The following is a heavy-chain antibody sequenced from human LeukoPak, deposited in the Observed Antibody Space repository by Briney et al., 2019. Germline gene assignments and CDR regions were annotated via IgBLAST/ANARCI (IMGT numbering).Heavy chain of an antibody. J-gene: IGHJ4*02. CDR3: ARALSGTDFDY. CDR2: TQHSGSA. Sequence: PSRTLSLTCAVSGGSISRGDYSWSWIRQPPGKGLEWIGNTQHSGSAYYNPSLKSRVTMSVDRSKNQFSLKLSSVTAADTAVYYCARALSGTDFDYWGQGTLVTVSS. D-gene: IGHD1-26*01. CDR1: GGSISRGDYS. V-gene: IGHV4-30-2*01.